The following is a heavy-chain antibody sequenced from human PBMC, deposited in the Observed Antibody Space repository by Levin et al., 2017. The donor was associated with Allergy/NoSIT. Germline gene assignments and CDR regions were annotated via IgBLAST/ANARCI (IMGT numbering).Heavy chain of an antibody. CDR1: GFTFGDYA. V-gene: IGHV3-49*04. CDR2: IRSKAYGGTT. Sequence: GGSLRLSCTASGFTFGDYAMSWVRQAPGKGLEWVGFIRSKAYGGTTEYAASVKGRFTISRDDSKSIAYLQMNSLKTEDTAVYYCTRGGIVATIDFDYWGQGTLVTVSS. J-gene: IGHJ4*02. D-gene: IGHD5-12*01. CDR3: TRGGIVATIDFDY.